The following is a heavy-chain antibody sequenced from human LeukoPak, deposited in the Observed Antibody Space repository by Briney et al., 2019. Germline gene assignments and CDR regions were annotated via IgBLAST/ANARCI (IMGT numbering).Heavy chain of an antibody. CDR1: GGSISSYY. V-gene: IGHV4-4*07. J-gene: IGHJ4*02. CDR2: IYTSGST. Sequence: PSETLSLTCTVSGGSISSYYWGWIRPPAGKGLEWIGRIYTSGSTNYNPSLKSRVTMSVDTSKNQFSLKLSSVTAADTAVYYCARLGVTVTYFDYWGQGTLVTVSS. D-gene: IGHD4-17*01. CDR3: ARLGVTVTYFDY.